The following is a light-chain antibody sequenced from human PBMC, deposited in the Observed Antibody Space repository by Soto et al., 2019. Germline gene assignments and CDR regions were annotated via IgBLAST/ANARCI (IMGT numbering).Light chain of an antibody. J-gene: IGKJ1*01. CDR2: GAS. Sequence: VLTQSPCTLSLSPGERATLSCRASQSVSSSYLAWYQQKPGQAPRLLIYGASSRATGTPDRFSGSGSGTDFTLTISRLEPEDSAVYYCQQYDISPRTFGQGTKVDIK. CDR1: QSVSSSY. V-gene: IGKV3-20*01. CDR3: QQYDISPRT.